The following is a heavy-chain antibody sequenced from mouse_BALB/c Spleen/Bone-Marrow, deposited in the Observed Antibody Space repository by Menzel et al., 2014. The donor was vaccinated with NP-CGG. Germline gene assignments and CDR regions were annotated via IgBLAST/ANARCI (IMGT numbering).Heavy chain of an antibody. CDR1: GFTFSSYG. CDR3: ALNWDSAY. CDR2: INNGDTYT. D-gene: IGHD4-1*02. J-gene: IGHJ3*01. Sequence: EVQLQQSGGDLVKPGGSLKLSCAASGFTFSSYGMSWVRQTPDKRLEWVATINNGDTYTYYPDSVKGRFTIPRDNAKNTLYLQMSSLKSEDAAMYYCALNWDSAYWGQGTLVTVSA. V-gene: IGHV5-6*01.